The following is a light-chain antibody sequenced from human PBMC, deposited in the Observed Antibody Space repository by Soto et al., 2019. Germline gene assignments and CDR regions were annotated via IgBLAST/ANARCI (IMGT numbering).Light chain of an antibody. V-gene: IGKV3-20*01. Sequence: ENVLTQSPGTLSLSPGARATLSFRASQSVSSNYLAWYQQRPGQAPRLLIKTASIRATAIPDRFSGSGSGTDFTLTISRLEPEDFAVYYCQQYSTSLITSGQGTRLEI. CDR1: QSVSSNY. CDR2: TAS. CDR3: QQYSTSLIT. J-gene: IGKJ5*01.